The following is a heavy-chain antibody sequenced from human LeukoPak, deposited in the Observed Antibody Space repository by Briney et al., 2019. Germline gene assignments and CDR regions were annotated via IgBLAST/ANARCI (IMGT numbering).Heavy chain of an antibody. J-gene: IGHJ4*02. CDR3: ARETYYYDSSGIYYFNY. CDR1: GYTFTGYD. D-gene: IGHD3-22*01. CDR2: INPNSGGT. Sequence: ASVTASSKASGYTFTGYDMHWVRQAPGQGLEWMGWINPNSGGTNYAQKFQGRVTMTRDTSISTAYMELSRLRSDDTAVYYCARETYYYDSSGIYYFNYWGQGDVVTVSS. V-gene: IGHV1-2*02.